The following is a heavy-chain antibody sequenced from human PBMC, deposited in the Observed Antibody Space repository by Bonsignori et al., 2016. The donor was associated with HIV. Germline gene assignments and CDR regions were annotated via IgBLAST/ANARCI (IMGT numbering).Heavy chain of an antibody. CDR1: GFTFSSYW. D-gene: IGHD4-23*01. CDR2: IKSDGSST. J-gene: IGHJ4*02. CDR3: ARLTVVMGYDY. Sequence: GGSLRLSCAASGFTFSSYWMHWVRQAPGEGLVWVSQIKSDGSSTSYADSVKGRFTISRDNAKNTLYLQMSSLRAEDTAVYYCARLTVVMGYDYWGQGTLVTVSS. V-gene: IGHV3-74*01.